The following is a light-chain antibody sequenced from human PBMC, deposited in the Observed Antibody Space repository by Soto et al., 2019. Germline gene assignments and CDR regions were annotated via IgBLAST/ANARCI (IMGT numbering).Light chain of an antibody. V-gene: IGLV2-8*01. J-gene: IGLJ1*01. CDR3: SSYAGDNPYV. CDR1: SRDIGDYNY. Sequence: QSALTQPPSASGSPGQSVSISCTGTSRDIGDYNYVSWYQQHPGKAPKLIIYEVSKRPSGVPDRFSASKFANTASLTVAGLQAEDEADYHCSSYAGDNPYVFGSGTKVTVL. CDR2: EVS.